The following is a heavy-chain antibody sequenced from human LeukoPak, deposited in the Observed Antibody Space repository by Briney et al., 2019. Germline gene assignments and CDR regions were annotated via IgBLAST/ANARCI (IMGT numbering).Heavy chain of an antibody. V-gene: IGHV3-7*01. CDR3: ARVMEDDSADY. CDR2: IKQDGSEK. CDR1: GFTFSTFW. D-gene: IGHD3-22*01. J-gene: IGHJ4*02. Sequence: GGSLRLSCAASGFTFSTFWMTWVRQAPGKGLEWMATIKQDGSEKYYVDSVKGRFTISRDNAQNSLYLQMDSLRVEDTAVYYCARVMEDDSADYWGLGTLVIVSS.